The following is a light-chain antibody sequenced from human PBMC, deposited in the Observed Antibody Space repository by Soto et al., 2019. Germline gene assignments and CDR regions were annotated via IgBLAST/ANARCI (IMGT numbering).Light chain of an antibody. J-gene: IGKJ1*01. CDR3: QHYGRSPS. V-gene: IGKV3-20*01. Sequence: EIVLTQAPGTLSLSRGERATLSCRASQSVGSAYVGWYQQKPGQAPRLLIFGASRGATGIPDRFSGSGSGTNFTLTTNKVEPQDSAVYYCQHYGRSPSFGRGTKVDIK. CDR1: QSVGSAY. CDR2: GAS.